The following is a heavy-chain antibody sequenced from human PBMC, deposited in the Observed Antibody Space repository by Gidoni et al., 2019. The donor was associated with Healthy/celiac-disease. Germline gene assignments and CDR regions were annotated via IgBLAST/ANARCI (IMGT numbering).Heavy chain of an antibody. J-gene: IGHJ4*02. Sequence: QLQLQESGPGLVKPSETLSLTCTVSGGSISSSSYYWGWIRQPPGKGLAWIGSIYYSGSTYYNPSLKSRVTISVDTSKNQFSLKLSSVTAADTAVYYCARGILTGYYKSRYFDYWGQGTLVTVSS. CDR2: IYYSGST. D-gene: IGHD3-9*01. V-gene: IGHV4-39*07. CDR1: GGSISSSSYY. CDR3: ARGILTGYYKSRYFDY.